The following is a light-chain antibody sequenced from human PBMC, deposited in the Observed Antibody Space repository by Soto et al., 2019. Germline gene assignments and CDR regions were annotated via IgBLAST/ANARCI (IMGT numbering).Light chain of an antibody. CDR2: KAS. V-gene: IGKV1-5*03. CDR1: QSISSW. J-gene: IGKJ1*01. Sequence: DIQMTQSPSTPSASVGDRVTITCRASQSISSWLAWYQQKPGKAPKLLIYKASSLERGIPSRFSGSGSGTEFVLTICSLQVDEFAPHFYERYNSYAWTFGEGTKVDIK. CDR3: ERYNSYAWT.